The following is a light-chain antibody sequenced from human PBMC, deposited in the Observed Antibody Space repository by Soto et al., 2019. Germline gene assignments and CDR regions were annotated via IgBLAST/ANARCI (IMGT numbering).Light chain of an antibody. CDR2: DNY. J-gene: IGLJ2*01. CDR1: YSNIGNND. CDR3: GTWDSSLRGV. V-gene: IGLV1-51*01. Sequence: QSVLTQPPSVSAAPGQSVTISCSGSYSNIGNNDVSWYQQFPGTVPKLLIYDNYKRPSGIPDRFSGSKSGTSATLGISGLQTWDEADYYCGTWDSSLRGVFGGGTKLTVL.